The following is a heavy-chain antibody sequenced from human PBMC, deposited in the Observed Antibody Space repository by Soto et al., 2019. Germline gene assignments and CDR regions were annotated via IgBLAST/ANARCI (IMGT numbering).Heavy chain of an antibody. J-gene: IGHJ6*02. Sequence: GESLKISCKGSGYSFTSYWIGWVRQMPGKGLEWMGIIYPGDSDTRYSPSFQGQVTISADKSISTAYLQWSSLKASDTAMYYCARWGAYDFWSGYYTNYYYGMDVWGQGTTVTVSS. CDR2: IYPGDSDT. CDR1: GYSFTSYW. D-gene: IGHD3-3*01. V-gene: IGHV5-51*01. CDR3: ARWGAYDFWSGYYTNYYYGMDV.